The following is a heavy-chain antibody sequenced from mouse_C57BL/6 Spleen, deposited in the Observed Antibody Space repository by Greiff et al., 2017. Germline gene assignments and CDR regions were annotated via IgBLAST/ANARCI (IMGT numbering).Heavy chain of an antibody. CDR2: IYPGDGDT. CDR3: ARGSFITTVGGYFDV. J-gene: IGHJ1*03. D-gene: IGHD1-1*01. CDR1: GYAFSSYW. Sequence: QVQLKESGAELVKPGASVKISCKASGYAFSSYWMNWVKQRPGKGLEWIGQIYPGDGDTNYNGKFTGKATLTADKSSSTAYMQLSSLTSEDSAVYFCARGSFITTVGGYFDVWGTGTTVTVSS. V-gene: IGHV1-80*01.